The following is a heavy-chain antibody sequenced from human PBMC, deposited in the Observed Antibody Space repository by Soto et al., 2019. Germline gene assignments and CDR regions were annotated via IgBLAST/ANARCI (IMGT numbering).Heavy chain of an antibody. CDR2: INTIGRTI. CDR3: ARDDIAVSGISIYHYYGMDV. Sequence: QVQLVESGGGLVTPGGSLRLSCAASGFTFSDYYMNWIGQAPGKGLECISYINTIGRTIYYADSVKGRFTISRENAKNSLYLQMNSLRAEDTAVYYCARDDIAVSGISIYHYYGMDVWGQGTTVTVSS. V-gene: IGHV3-11*01. CDR1: GFTFSDYY. J-gene: IGHJ6*02. D-gene: IGHD6-19*01.